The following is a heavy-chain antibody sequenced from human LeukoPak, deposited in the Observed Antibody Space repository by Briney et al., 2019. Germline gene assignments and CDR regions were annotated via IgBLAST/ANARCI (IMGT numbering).Heavy chain of an antibody. CDR3: AKDREYQLLPGNWFDP. V-gene: IGHV3-23*01. CDR1: GFIFSSYA. CDR2: ISGSGGST. J-gene: IGHJ5*02. Sequence: GGSLRLSCSASGFIFSSYAMSWVRQAPGKGLEWVSAISGSGGSTYYADSVKGRFTISRDNSKNTLYLQMNSLRAEDTAVYYCAKDREYQLLPGNWFDPWGQGTLVTVSS. D-gene: IGHD2-2*01.